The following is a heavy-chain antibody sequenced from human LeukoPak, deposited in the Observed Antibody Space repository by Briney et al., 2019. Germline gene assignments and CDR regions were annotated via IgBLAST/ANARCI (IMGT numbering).Heavy chain of an antibody. CDR2: IYSSGST. CDR1: GESISGFY. J-gene: IGHJ4*02. CDR3: AKSGGYGLIDY. V-gene: IGHV4-59*04. D-gene: IGHD1-26*01. Sequence: SETLSLTCTVSGESISGFYWTWIRQPPGKGLEWIGSIYSSGSTYYNASLQSRVTISIETSKNQISLRLNSVTAADTAMYYCAKSGGYGLIDYWGQGTLVTVSS.